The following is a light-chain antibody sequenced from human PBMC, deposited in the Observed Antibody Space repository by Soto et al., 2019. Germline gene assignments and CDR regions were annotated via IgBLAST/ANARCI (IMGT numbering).Light chain of an antibody. CDR1: QTVSSNY. CDR2: GAS. CDR3: QQYNSYSWT. J-gene: IGKJ1*01. V-gene: IGKV3-20*01. Sequence: EIVLTQSPGTLSLSPGEGATLSCWASQTVSSNYLAWYQQRPGQAPRLIIYGASSRATGIPDRFSGSGSGTEFTLTISSLQPDDFATYYCQQYNSYSWTFGQGTKVDIK.